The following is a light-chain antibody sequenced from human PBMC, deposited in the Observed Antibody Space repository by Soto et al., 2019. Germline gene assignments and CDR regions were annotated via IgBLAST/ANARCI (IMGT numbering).Light chain of an antibody. CDR1: QSVSSK. J-gene: IGKJ1*01. CDR3: HQYNHWLTWT. V-gene: IGKV3-15*01. Sequence: IVFTQSPATLSLSSGQRATLSCRGSQSVSSKLAWYQQRPVQAPRLLVYSASTRATGIPARFSGSGSATEFTPTISSLQSEDFAVYYCHQYNHWLTWTFGQGTKVDIK. CDR2: SAS.